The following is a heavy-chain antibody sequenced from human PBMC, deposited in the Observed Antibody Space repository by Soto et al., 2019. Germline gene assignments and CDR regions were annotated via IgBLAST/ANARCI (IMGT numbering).Heavy chain of an antibody. J-gene: IGHJ5*02. CDR3: ARAGWLSTLVPSAGFGP. CDR2: INHSGST. CDR1: GGSFSGYY. V-gene: IGHV4-34*01. Sequence: QVQLQQWGAGLLKPSETLSLTCAVYGGSFSGYYWSWIRQPPGKGLEWIGEINHSGSTNYNPSLKSRVTISVDTSKNQFSLKLSSVTAAATAVYYCARAGWLSTLVPSAGFGPWGQGTLVTVSS. D-gene: IGHD6-19*01.